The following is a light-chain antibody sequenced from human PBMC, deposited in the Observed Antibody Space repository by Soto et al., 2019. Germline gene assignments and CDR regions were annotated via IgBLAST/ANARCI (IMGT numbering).Light chain of an antibody. CDR2: DAS. V-gene: IGKV3-11*01. Sequence: EIVLTQSPATLSLFPGERATLSCRASQSVSSYLAWYQQKPGQAPRLLLYDASNRATGIPARFSGSGSGTDFTLTISSLEPEDFAVYYCKQRSNWITFGQGTRLEIE. CDR1: QSVSSY. J-gene: IGKJ5*01. CDR3: KQRSNWIT.